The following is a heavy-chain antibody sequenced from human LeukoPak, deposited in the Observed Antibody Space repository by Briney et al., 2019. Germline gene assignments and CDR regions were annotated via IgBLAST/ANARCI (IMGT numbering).Heavy chain of an antibody. CDR1: GFTFSSYA. V-gene: IGHV3-23*01. Sequence: PGGSLRLSCAASGFTFSSYAMSWVRQAPGKGLESVSAISGSGGNTYYADSVKGRFTISRDDSKNTLYLQMNSLRAEDTAVYYCAKDPILTGYYSTFDYWGQGTLVTVSS. J-gene: IGHJ4*02. CDR2: ISGSGGNT. D-gene: IGHD3-9*01. CDR3: AKDPILTGYYSTFDY.